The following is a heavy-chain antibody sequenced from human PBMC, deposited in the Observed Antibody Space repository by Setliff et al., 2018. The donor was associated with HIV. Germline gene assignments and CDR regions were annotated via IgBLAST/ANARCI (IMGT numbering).Heavy chain of an antibody. CDR3: ARVPYNFWSGYPLDY. CDR2: FDPEDGET. J-gene: IGHJ4*02. CDR1: GYTLTELS. D-gene: IGHD3-3*01. Sequence: GASVKVSCKVSGYTLTELSRHWVRQAPGKGLEWMGGFDPEDGETIYAQKFQGRVTMTEDTSTSTAYMELRSLRSDDTAVYYCARVPYNFWSGYPLDYWGQGTLVTVSS. V-gene: IGHV1-24*01.